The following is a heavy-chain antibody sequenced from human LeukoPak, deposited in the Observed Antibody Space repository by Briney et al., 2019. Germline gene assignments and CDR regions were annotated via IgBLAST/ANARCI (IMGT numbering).Heavy chain of an antibody. J-gene: IGHJ5*02. CDR1: GGSISSSSYY. CDR3: ARTGSGFDP. D-gene: IGHD3-10*01. V-gene: IGHV4-39*01. CDR2: IYYSGST. Sequence: PSETLSLTCTVSGGSISSSSYYWGWIRQPPGKGLERIGSIYYSGSTYYNPSLKSRVTISVDTSKNQFSLKLSSVTAADTAVYYCARTGSGFDPWGQGTLVTVSS.